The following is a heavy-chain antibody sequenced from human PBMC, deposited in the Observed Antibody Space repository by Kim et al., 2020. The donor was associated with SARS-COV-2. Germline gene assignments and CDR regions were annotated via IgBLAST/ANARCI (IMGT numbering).Heavy chain of an antibody. CDR3: ARAYYYDSSGYYGPYYYYYGMDV. Sequence: SETLSLTCTVSGGSISSYYWSWIRQPPGKGLEWIGYIYYSGSTNYNPSLKSRVTISVDTSKNQFSLKLSSVTAADTAVYYWARAYYYDSSGYYGPYYYYYGMDVWGQGTTVTVSS. V-gene: IGHV4-59*01. CDR1: GGSISSYY. J-gene: IGHJ6*02. D-gene: IGHD3-22*01. CDR2: IYYSGST.